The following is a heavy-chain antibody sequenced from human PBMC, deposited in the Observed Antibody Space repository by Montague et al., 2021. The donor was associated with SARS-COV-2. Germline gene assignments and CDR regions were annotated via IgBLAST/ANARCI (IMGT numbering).Heavy chain of an antibody. V-gene: IGHV4-39*01. CDR2: IYYSGST. D-gene: IGHD6-13*01. Sequence: SETLSLTCTVSGGSISSSSYYWGWIRQPPGEGLEWIGSIYYSGSTYYNPSLKSRVTISVDTAKNQFSLTLSSVTAADTAVYYCAGRGVRLSSGWYSYWFDPWGQGTLVTVSS. J-gene: IGHJ5*02. CDR3: AGRGVRLSSGWYSYWFDP. CDR1: GGSISSSSYY.